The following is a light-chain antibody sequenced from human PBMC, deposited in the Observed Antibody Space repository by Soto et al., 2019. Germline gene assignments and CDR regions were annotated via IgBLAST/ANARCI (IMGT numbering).Light chain of an antibody. CDR3: QQSYSTPRT. CDR2: AAS. J-gene: IGKJ1*01. CDR1: QSINKY. Sequence: DIQITQSPSSLSASVGDRVTITCRASQSINKYLNWYQQKPGEAPKLLIYAASSLQSGVPSRFSGTESGTDFTLTISGLQPEDFGTYYCQQSYSTPRTFGQGTNVEIK. V-gene: IGKV1-39*01.